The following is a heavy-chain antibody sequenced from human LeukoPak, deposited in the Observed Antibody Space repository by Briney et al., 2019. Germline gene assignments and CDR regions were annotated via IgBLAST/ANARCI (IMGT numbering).Heavy chain of an antibody. V-gene: IGHV5-51*01. CDR2: IYPGDSDT. J-gene: IGHJ4*02. D-gene: IGHD6-13*01. CDR1: GYSFTSYW. Sequence: GESLKISCKGSGYSFTSYWIGWVRQMPGKGLGWMGIIYPGDSDTRYSPSFQSQVTISADKSISTAYLQWSSLKASDTAMYYCARPNTYSSSWYSLNYWGQGTLVTVSS. CDR3: ARPNTYSSSWYSLNY.